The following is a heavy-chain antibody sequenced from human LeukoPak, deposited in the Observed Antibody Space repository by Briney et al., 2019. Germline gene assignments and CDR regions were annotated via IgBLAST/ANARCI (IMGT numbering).Heavy chain of an antibody. J-gene: IGHJ4*02. Sequence: VASVKVSCKASGYSFSSYSISWVRQAPGQGLEWMGWINTNTGNPTYAQGFTGRFVFSLDTSVSTAYLQISSLKAEDTAVYYCARQGPSYDSSGYYDYWGQGTLVTVSS. CDR2: INTNTGNP. D-gene: IGHD3-22*01. V-gene: IGHV7-4-1*02. CDR1: GYSFSSYS. CDR3: ARQGPSYDSSGYYDY.